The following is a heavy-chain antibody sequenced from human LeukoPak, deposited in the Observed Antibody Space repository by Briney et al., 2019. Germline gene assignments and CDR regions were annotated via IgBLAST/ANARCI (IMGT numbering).Heavy chain of an antibody. CDR2: INPNSGGT. J-gene: IGHJ3*02. Sequence: GASVTVSCKASGYTFTGYYMHWVRQAPGQGLEWMGWINPNSGGTNYAQKFQGRVTMTRDTSISTAYMELSRLRSDDTAVYYCARDRRDSKGAFDIWGQGTVVTVSS. D-gene: IGHD3-22*01. CDR3: ARDRRDSKGAFDI. V-gene: IGHV1-2*02. CDR1: GYTFTGYY.